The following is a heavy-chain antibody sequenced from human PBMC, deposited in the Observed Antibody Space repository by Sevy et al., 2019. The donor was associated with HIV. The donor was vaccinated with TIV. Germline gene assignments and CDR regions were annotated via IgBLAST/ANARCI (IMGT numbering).Heavy chain of an antibody. D-gene: IGHD6-6*01. CDR3: AREGGEIAARPYQLPFDY. CDR1: GFTFSSYA. Sequence: GGSLRLSCAASGFTFSSYAMHWVRQAPGKGLEWVAVISYDGSNKYYADSVKGRFTISRDNSKNTLYLQMNSLRAEDTAVYYYAREGGEIAARPYQLPFDYWGQGTLVTVSS. J-gene: IGHJ4*02. CDR2: ISYDGSNK. V-gene: IGHV3-30-3*01.